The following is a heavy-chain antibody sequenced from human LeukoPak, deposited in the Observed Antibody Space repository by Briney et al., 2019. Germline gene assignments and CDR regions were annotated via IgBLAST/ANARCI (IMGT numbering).Heavy chain of an antibody. CDR1: GFTFSSYG. D-gene: IGHD5-24*01. V-gene: IGHV3-30*02. J-gene: IGHJ4*02. Sequence: PGGSLRLSCAASGFTFSSYGMHWVRQAPGKGLEWVAFIRNDGSNKYYADSVKGRFTISRDNSKNTLYVQMNSLGAEDTAVYYCASFRDGYNFWGQGTLVTVSS. CDR3: ASFRDGYNF. CDR2: IRNDGSNK.